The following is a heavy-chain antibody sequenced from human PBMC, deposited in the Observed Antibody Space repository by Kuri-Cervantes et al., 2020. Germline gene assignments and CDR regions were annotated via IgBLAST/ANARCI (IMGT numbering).Heavy chain of an antibody. V-gene: IGHV3-23*01. D-gene: IGHD3-10*01. CDR3: AIFGRSGGGYYYYGMDV. CDR1: GFAFSSHA. Sequence: GGSLRLSCAASGFAFSSHARSWVSQAPGRGLGWVSAISGIGGSTYYADSVKGRFTISRDNSKKTLYLQMNSLRAKDTAVYYCAIFGRSGGGYYYYGMDVWGQGTTVTVSS. CDR2: ISGIGGST. J-gene: IGHJ6*02.